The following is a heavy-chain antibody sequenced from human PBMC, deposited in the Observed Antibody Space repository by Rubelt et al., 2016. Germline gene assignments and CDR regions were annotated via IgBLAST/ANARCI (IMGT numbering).Heavy chain of an antibody. CDR2: IYSSWRT. J-gene: IGHJ4*02. CDR1: GNSITSYC. D-gene: IGHD1-26*01. CDR3: ARVGTQWELR. Sequence: QLQLQESGPGLVKPSETLSLTCTVSGNSITSYCWRWIRQPPGKGLEWIGYIYSSWRTNYNPSLKSRGIISVDTSKNQFSLKVSSVTSADAAVYYCARVGTQWELRWGQGTLVTVSS. V-gene: IGHV4-59*01.